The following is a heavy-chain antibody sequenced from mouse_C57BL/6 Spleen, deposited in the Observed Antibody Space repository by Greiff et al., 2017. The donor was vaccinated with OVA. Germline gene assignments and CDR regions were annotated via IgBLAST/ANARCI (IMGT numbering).Heavy chain of an antibody. D-gene: IGHD4-1*01. CDR3: ARERTGTDYFDY. CDR1: GYTFTSYW. V-gene: IGHV1-53*01. Sequence: VKLQQPGTELVKPGASVKLSCKASGYTFTSYWMHWVKQRPGQGLEWIGNINPSNGGTNYNEKFKSKATLTVDKSSSTAYMQLSSLTSEDSAVYYCARERTGTDYFDYWGQGTTLTVSS. J-gene: IGHJ2*01. CDR2: INPSNGGT.